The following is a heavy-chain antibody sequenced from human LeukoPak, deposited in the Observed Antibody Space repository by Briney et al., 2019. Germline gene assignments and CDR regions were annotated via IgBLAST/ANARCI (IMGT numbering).Heavy chain of an antibody. CDR1: GFTFGDYA. CDR3: ARDLVWFGEPKGYYNYMDV. V-gene: IGHV3-23*01. CDR2: ISGRCGST. D-gene: IGHD3-10*01. Sequence: GGSLRLSCTTSGFTFGDYAMSWVRQAPGKGLECVSAISGRCGSTYYADAVKGRFTISRDNAKNSLYLQMNTLRAEDTAVYYCARDLVWFGEPKGYYNYMDVWGKGTTVTVSS. J-gene: IGHJ6*03.